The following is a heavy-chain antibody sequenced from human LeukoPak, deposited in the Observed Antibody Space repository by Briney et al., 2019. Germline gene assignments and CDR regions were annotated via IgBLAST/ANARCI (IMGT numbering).Heavy chain of an antibody. V-gene: IGHV5-51*01. D-gene: IGHD6-13*01. CDR1: GYSFTSYW. J-gene: IGHJ4*02. CDR2: IFPGDSDI. CDR3: ARSYSKNWYHY. Sequence: GESLKISCKGSGYSFTSYWIGWVRQMPGKGLEWMGIIFPGDSDIRYSPSFQGQVTISVDKSISTAYLQWSSLKASDTAMFYCARSYSKNWYHYWGQGTLVTVSS.